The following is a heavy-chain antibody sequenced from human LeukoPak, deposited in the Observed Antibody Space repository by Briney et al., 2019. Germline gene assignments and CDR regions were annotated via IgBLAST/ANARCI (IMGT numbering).Heavy chain of an antibody. CDR1: GGSISSYY. V-gene: IGHV4-4*07. CDR2: IYTSGST. D-gene: IGHD2-2*01. J-gene: IGHJ4*02. Sequence: SETLSLACTVSGGSISSYYWSWIRQPAGKGLEWIGRIYTSGSTNYNPSLKSRVTMSVDTSKNQFSLKLSSVTAADTAVYYCASEVVPAATVDYWGQGTLVTVSS. CDR3: ASEVVPAATVDY.